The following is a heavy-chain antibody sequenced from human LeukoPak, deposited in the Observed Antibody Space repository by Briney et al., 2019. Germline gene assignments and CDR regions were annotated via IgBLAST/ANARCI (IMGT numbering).Heavy chain of an antibody. CDR3: ARLQRITMSGPDYWYFDL. CDR1: GDSISSYY. Sequence: PSETLSLTCTVSGDSISSYYWSWIRQPPEKGLEWIGYIYYTGSTNYNPSLKSRVTISLDTSKTQFSLKMNPVTAADTAIYYCARLQRITMSGPDYWYFDLWGRGTLVTVSS. CDR2: IYYTGST. D-gene: IGHD3-10*02. J-gene: IGHJ2*01. V-gene: IGHV4-59*01.